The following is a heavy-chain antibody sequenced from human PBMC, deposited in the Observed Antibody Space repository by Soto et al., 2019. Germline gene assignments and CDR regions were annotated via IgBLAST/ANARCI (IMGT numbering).Heavy chain of an antibody. V-gene: IGHV1-69*13. J-gene: IGHJ6*02. CDR2: IIPIFGTA. CDR3: ASSGVIAVAGTGYYYGMDV. Sequence: SVKVSCKASGGTFSSYAISWVRQAPGQGLEWMGGIIPIFGTANYAQKFQGRVTITADESTSTAYMELSSLRSEDTAVYYCASSGVIAVAGTGYYYGMDVWGQGPTVTVSS. CDR1: GGTFSSYA. D-gene: IGHD6-19*01.